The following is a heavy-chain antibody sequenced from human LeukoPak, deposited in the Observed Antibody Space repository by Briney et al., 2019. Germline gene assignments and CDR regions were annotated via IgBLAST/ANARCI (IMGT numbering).Heavy chain of an antibody. CDR2: FSSSDGGT. D-gene: IGHD3-10*01. Sequence: HPGGSLRLSCAASGLIFSNYAMSWVRQAPGKGLQWVSAFSSSDGGTFYADSVKGRFTISRDNSKNMLYLQMSSLRGEDTAVYYCTKCLKWFGERNNYYYYMDVWGKGTTVTISS. V-gene: IGHV3-23*01. CDR1: GLIFSNYA. J-gene: IGHJ6*03. CDR3: TKCLKWFGERNNYYYYMDV.